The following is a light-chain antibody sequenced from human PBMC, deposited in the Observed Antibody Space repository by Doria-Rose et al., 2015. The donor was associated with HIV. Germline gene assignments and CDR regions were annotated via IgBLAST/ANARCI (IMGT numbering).Light chain of an antibody. Sequence: TLSASVGDRVTITCRGSQSISGWLAWYQQKPGKAPKLLIYRASSLESGVPSRFSGSGSGTEFTLTISSQQPDDFATYYCQQYKSYSRTFGQGTKVEIK. CDR3: QQYKSYSRT. V-gene: IGKV1-5*03. CDR1: QSISGW. CDR2: RAS. J-gene: IGKJ1*01.